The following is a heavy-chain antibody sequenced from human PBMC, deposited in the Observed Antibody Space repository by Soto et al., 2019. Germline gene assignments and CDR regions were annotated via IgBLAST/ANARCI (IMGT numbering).Heavy chain of an antibody. CDR3: ARKDYYDSSGYHEDYGMDV. D-gene: IGHD3-22*01. CDR2: IKQDGSEK. CDR1: GFTFSSYW. J-gene: IGHJ6*02. V-gene: IGHV3-7*03. Sequence: GGSLRLSCAASGFTFSSYWMSWVRQAPGKGLEWVANIKQDGSEKYYVDSVKGRFTISRDNAKNSLYLQMNSLRAEDTAVYYCARKDYYDSSGYHEDYGMDVWGQGTTVTVSS.